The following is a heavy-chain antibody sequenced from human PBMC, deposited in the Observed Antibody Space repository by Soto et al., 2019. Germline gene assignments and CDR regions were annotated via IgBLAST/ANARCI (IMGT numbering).Heavy chain of an antibody. CDR3: AKVAGGLGYFDL. D-gene: IGHD3-16*01. Sequence: AQLLESGGGLARPGDSLKVSCVASGFIFSDYAMTWIRQAPGKGLEWVATISATGGNIEYRESLKGRFTISRDNSKRMVYLQISGLTADDTAVYYCAKVAGGLGYFDLWGRGTLVTVSS. J-gene: IGHJ2*01. CDR1: GFIFSDYA. CDR2: ISATGGNI. V-gene: IGHV3-23*01.